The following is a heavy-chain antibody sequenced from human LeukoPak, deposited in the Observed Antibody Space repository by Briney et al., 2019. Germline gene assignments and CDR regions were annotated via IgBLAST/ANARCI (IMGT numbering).Heavy chain of an antibody. CDR1: GFTVNSYG. D-gene: IGHD2/OR15-2a*01. CDR3: AKDLYGDRGTWDY. J-gene: IGHJ4*02. Sequence: GGSLRLSCAASGFTVNSYGMRWVRQAPGKGLGWVAVIWYDGSYKYYAGSVKGRFPISRDNSQNTLYLQMNSLRAEDTAVYYCAKDLYGDRGTWDYWGQGTLVTVSS. CDR2: IWYDGSYK. V-gene: IGHV3-33*06.